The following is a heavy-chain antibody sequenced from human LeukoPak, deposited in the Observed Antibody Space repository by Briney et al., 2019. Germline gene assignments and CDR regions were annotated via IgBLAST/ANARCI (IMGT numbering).Heavy chain of an antibody. J-gene: IGHJ6*04. CDR3: AREHGFTILQDV. Sequence: GGSLRLSCAASGFTFSGSAMHWVRQASGKGLEWVGRIRSKANSYATAYAASVKGRFTISRDDSRNTAYLQMNSLRAEDTAVYYCAREHGFTILQDVWGKGTTVTVSS. CDR1: GFTFSGSA. D-gene: IGHD3-3*01. V-gene: IGHV3-73*01. CDR2: IRSKANSYAT.